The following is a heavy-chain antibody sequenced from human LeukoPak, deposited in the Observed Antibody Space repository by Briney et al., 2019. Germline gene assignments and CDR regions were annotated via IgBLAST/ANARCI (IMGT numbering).Heavy chain of an antibody. D-gene: IGHD1-1*01. V-gene: IGHV1-18*04. CDR1: GYTFTGYY. CDR2: ISGYNGYT. Sequence: GASVKVSCTASGYTFTGYYMHWVRQAPGQGLEWMGWISGYNGYTYYAQKLQGRVTMTTDTSTSTAYMELRSLRSGDTAVYYCARGAVNRYNWNDDNFYYYYMDVWGKGTTVTISS. J-gene: IGHJ6*03. CDR3: ARGAVNRYNWNDDNFYYYYMDV.